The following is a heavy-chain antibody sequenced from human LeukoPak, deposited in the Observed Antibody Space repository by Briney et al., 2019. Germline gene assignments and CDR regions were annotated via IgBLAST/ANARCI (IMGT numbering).Heavy chain of an antibody. CDR3: ARDGGASRMDV. V-gene: IGHV4-59*01. Sequence: SETLSLTCTVSGGSISSYYWSWIRQPPGKGLEWIGYIYYSGSTNYNPSLKSRVSISLDTSKNQFSLKLSSATAADTAVYYCARDGGASRMDVWGQGTTVTVSS. D-gene: IGHD3-10*01. CDR1: GGSISSYY. CDR2: IYYSGST. J-gene: IGHJ6*01.